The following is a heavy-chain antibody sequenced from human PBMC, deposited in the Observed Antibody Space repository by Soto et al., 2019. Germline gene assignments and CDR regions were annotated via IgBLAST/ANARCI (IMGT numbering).Heavy chain of an antibody. CDR1: GFTFSSYV. J-gene: IGHJ4*02. CDR3: AKGSDSSRPYYFDY. V-gene: IGHV3-23*01. CDR2: ISGGGTET. Sequence: EVQLLESGGALVQPGGSLRLSCAASGFTFSSYVMSWVRQAPGTGLEWISAISGGGTETYYADYVKGRFTISRDHSKNTVYLQMSTLRAEDTALYYCAKGSDSSRPYYFDYWGQGTLVTVSS.